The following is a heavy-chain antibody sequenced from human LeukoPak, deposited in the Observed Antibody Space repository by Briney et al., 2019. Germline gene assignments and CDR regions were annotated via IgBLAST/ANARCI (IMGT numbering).Heavy chain of an antibody. V-gene: IGHV1-18*01. CDR2: ISAYNGNT. CDR1: GYTFTSYG. D-gene: IGHD6-19*01. CDR3: ARGSRWLPRQPFDY. Sequence: GASVKVSCQASGYTFTSYGISWVRQAPGQGLEWMGWISAYNGNTNYAQKLQGRVTMTTDTSTSTAYMELRSLRSDDTAVYYCARGSRWLPRQPFDYWGQGTLVTVSS. J-gene: IGHJ4*02.